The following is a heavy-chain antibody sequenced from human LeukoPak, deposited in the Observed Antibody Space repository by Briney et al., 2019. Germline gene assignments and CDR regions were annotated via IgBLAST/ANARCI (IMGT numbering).Heavy chain of an antibody. CDR2: IFYSGTT. J-gene: IGHJ3*02. D-gene: IGHD6-19*01. Sequence: SETLSLTCTVSGGSISSYYWRWIRQSPGKGLEWIGYIFYSGTTNYNPSLKSRVTISVDTSKNQFSLKLRSVTAADTAVYYCANLSNGWPGGTFGIWGQGTMVTVSS. CDR3: ANLSNGWPGGTFGI. V-gene: IGHV4-59*08. CDR1: GGSISSYY.